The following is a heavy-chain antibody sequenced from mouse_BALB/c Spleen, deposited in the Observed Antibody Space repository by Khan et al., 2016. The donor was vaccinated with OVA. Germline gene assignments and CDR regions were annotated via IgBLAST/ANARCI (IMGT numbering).Heavy chain of an antibody. CDR3: TRHGYVARFTY. CDR1: GYSFSSYY. Sequence: EVQLQQSGPELMKPGSSVKISCKASGYSFSSYYIHWVMQSHGKSLEWIGYIDPFSGGTNYNQKFKGKATLTVDRSSSTAYIHLSNLTAEDSAVYFCTRHGYVARFTYWGQGTLVTVSA. V-gene: IGHV1S135*01. CDR2: IDPFSGGT. J-gene: IGHJ3*01. D-gene: IGHD2-2*01.